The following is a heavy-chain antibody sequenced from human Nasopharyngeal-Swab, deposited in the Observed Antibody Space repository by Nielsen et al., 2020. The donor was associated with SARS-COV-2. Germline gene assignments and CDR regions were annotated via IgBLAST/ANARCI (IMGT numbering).Heavy chain of an antibody. J-gene: IGHJ4*02. CDR2: ISSSSTI. CDR3: ARDPYDYVWGSYRYMGDY. D-gene: IGHD3-16*02. V-gene: IGHV3-48*02. Sequence: LSLTCAASGFTFSSYSMNWVRQAPGKGLEWVSYISSSSTIYYADSVKGRFTISRDNAKNSLYLQMNSLRDEDTAVYYCARDPYDYVWGSYRYMGDYWGQGTLVTVSS. CDR1: GFTFSSYS.